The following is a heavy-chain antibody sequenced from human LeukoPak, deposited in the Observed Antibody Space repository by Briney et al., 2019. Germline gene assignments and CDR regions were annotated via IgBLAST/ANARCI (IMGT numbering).Heavy chain of an antibody. V-gene: IGHV1-69*01. J-gene: IGHJ6*03. D-gene: IGHD2-8*02. CDR3: ERGPLVPAYYYYYYHMDV. CDR2: IIPIFGTA. CDR1: GGTFSSYA. Sequence: SVKVSCKASGGTFSSYAISWVRQAPGQGLEWMGGIIPIFGTANYAQKFQGRVTITADESTSTAYMELSSLRSEDTAVYYCERGPLVPAYYYYYYHMDVWGKGTTVTVSS.